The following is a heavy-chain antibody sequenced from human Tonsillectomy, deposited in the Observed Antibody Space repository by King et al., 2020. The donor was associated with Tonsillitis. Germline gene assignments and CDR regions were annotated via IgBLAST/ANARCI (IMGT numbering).Heavy chain of an antibody. V-gene: IGHV3-23*04. CDR2: ISGSGGST. CDR1: GFAFSSYA. Sequence: VQLVESGGGLVQPGGSLRLSCAASGFAFSSYAMTWVRQAPGKGLGWVSGISGSGGSTYYADSVKGRFTISRDNSKNTLYLQMNSLRAEDTAIYYCAKPRLTNDYGDYSVGEWGQGTLVTVSS. CDR3: AKPRLTNDYGDYSVGE. J-gene: IGHJ4*02. D-gene: IGHD4-17*01.